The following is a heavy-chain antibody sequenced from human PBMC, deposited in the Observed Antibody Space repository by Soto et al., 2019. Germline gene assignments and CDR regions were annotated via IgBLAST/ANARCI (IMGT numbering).Heavy chain of an antibody. CDR1: GDSISGGASF. CDR2: VYYSGSS. CDR3: AKLSCTSSTCYFPGWFDP. J-gene: IGHJ5*02. V-gene: IGHV4-31*03. D-gene: IGHD2-2*01. Sequence: SETLSLTCTVSGDSISGGASFWSWIRQPPGKGLEWIANVYYSGSSYYNPSLKSRLTISVDTTKNQLSLQLKSMTDADTAVYYCAKLSCTSSTCYFPGWFDPWGQGTMVTVYS.